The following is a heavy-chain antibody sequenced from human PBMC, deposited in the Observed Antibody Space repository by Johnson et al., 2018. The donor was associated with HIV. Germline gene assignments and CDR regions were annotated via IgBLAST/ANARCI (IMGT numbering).Heavy chain of an antibody. D-gene: IGHD1-26*01. CDR1: GFTFSSYW. CDR3: ARVGATAAFDI. CDR2: IKQDGSEK. Sequence: VQLVESGGGLVQPGGSLRLSCAASGFTFSSYWMSWVRQAPGKGLEWVANIKQDGSEKYYVDSVKGRFTISRDNAKNSLYLQMNSLRAEDTDVYYCARVGATAAFDIWGQGTMVTVSS. V-gene: IGHV3-7*05. J-gene: IGHJ3*02.